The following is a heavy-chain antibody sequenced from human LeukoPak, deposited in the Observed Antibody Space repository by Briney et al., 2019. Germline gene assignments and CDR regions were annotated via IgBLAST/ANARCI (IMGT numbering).Heavy chain of an antibody. V-gene: IGHV3-20*04. CDR3: ARPHSSSSGRYYYYYMDV. J-gene: IGHJ6*03. CDR2: INWNGGST. CDR1: GFTFDDYG. Sequence: GGSLRLSCAASGFTFDDYGMSWVRQAPGKGLEWVSGINWNGGSTGYADSVKGRSTISRDNAKNSLYLQMNSLRAEDTALYYCARPHSSSSGRYYYYYMDVWGKGTTVTVSS. D-gene: IGHD6-6*01.